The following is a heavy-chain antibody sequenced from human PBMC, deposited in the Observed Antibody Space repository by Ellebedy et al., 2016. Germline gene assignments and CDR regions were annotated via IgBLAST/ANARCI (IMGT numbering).Heavy chain of an antibody. V-gene: IGHV4-59*08. CDR2: IYYSGST. Sequence: GSLRLXXTVSGGSISSYYWSWIRQPPGKGLEWIGYIYYSGSTNYNPSLKSRLIMSVDTSKSQFSLQLRSVTAADTAIYYCARLSPMDVWGQGITVTVSS. D-gene: IGHD3-3*02. CDR3: ARLSPMDV. CDR1: GGSISSYY. J-gene: IGHJ6*02.